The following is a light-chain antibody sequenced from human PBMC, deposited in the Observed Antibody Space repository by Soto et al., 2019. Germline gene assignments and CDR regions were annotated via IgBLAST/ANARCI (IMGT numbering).Light chain of an antibody. CDR3: QQYNSYWT. CDR1: QSISSW. CDR2: DAS. Sequence: DIQMTQSPSTLSASVGDRVTITCRASQSISSWLAWYQQKPGKAPKLLIYDASSLESGVPSRFSGSGSGTEFTLTISSLQPDDFSTYYCQQYNSYWTFGQGTKLELK. V-gene: IGKV1-5*01. J-gene: IGKJ2*01.